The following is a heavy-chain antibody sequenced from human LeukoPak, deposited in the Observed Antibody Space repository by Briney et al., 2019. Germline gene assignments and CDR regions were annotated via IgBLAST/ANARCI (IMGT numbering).Heavy chain of an antibody. D-gene: IGHD6-13*01. CDR3: ARDRNQSSSWYWAFDI. CDR2: ISGGGDDT. Sequence: PGGSLRLSCAASGFTFRSYAMTWVRQAPGKGLEWVSSISGGGDDTYYADSVKGRFTISRDNSKNTLYLQMNSLRAEDTAVYYCARDRNQSSSWYWAFDIWGQGTMVTVSS. CDR1: GFTFRSYA. J-gene: IGHJ3*02. V-gene: IGHV3-23*01.